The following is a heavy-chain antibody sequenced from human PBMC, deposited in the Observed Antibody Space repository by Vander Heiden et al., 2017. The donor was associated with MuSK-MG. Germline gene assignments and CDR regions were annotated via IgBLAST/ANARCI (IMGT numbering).Heavy chain of an antibody. CDR3: VRGTVDTLGAEYFQY. Sequence: QVPLQQWGAGLLKPSETLSLTCAVSGGSFRGHYWGWIRQSPGRGREWIGEIIHSGNTNYNPSLKSRVTISIDTSKNQFSLKMASVTAADTAVYYCVRGTVDTLGAEYFQYWGQGTLVTVSS. D-gene: IGHD3-9*01. CDR2: IIHSGNT. CDR1: GGSFRGHY. V-gene: IGHV4-34*01. J-gene: IGHJ1*01.